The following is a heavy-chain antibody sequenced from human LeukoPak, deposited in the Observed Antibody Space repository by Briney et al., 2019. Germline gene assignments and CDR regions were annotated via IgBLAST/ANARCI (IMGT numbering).Heavy chain of an antibody. V-gene: IGHV4-4*09. CDR2: IYTSGSP. J-gene: IGHJ5*02. D-gene: IGHD1-7*01. CDR3: ARHKKLNWFDP. Sequence: SETLSLTCTVSGGSISSYYWSWIRQPPGKGLEWMGYIYTSGSPNYNPSLKSRVTISVATSKNQFSLKLSSVTAADTAVYYCARHKKLNWFDPWGQGTLVTVSS. CDR1: GGSISSYY.